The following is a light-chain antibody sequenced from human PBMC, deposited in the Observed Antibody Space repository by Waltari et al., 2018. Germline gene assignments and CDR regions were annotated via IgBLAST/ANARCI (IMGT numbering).Light chain of an antibody. CDR1: DSDVGAYDF. CDR2: EVS. J-gene: IGLJ1*01. Sequence: QSALTQPASVSGSPGQSITISCSGTDSDVGAYDFVFWYQQHPGKAPHLIIFEVSNRTSGISTRFSASKSCNTASLTISGLQAEDEADYYCSAYTTSSAPGVFGTGTRVTV. V-gene: IGLV2-14*01. CDR3: SAYTTSSAPGV.